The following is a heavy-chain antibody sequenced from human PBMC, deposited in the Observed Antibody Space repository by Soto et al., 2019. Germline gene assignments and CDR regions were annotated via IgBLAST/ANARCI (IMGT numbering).Heavy chain of an antibody. D-gene: IGHD6-13*01. J-gene: IGHJ1*01. CDR1: GFTFDDYA. V-gene: IGHV3-9*01. CDR3: VKDESINWYSGHFRH. Sequence: EVQLVESGGGLVQPGRSLRLSCAASGFTFDDYAMHWVRQVPGKGLEWVSGINWNSGSIGYADSVKGRFAISRDNAKNSRQLQMNSLRAEDTAFYYCVKDESINWYSGHFRHWGQGTLVTVSS. CDR2: INWNSGSI.